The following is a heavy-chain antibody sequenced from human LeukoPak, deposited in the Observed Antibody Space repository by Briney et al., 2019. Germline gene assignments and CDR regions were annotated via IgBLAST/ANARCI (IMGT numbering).Heavy chain of an antibody. Sequence: GGSLRLSCAASGFTFDDYAMHWVRQAPGKGLEWVSGISWNSGSIGYADSVKGRFTISRDNSKNTLYLQMNSLRAEDTAVYYCAKDRPDYGDYVGWGQGTQVTVSS. CDR1: GFTFDDYA. J-gene: IGHJ4*02. V-gene: IGHV3-9*01. CDR3: AKDRPDYGDYVG. CDR2: ISWNSGSI. D-gene: IGHD4-17*01.